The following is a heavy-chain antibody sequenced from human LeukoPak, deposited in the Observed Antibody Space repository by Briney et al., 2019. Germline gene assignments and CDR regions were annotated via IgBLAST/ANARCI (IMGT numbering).Heavy chain of an antibody. CDR1: GFTFSSHW. D-gene: IGHD4-17*01. CDR3: ATGSGDYGDPFDY. V-gene: IGHV3-74*01. Sequence: PGGSLRLSCSASGFTFSSHWMHWDRRAPGKGLVWVSRINGDGGETNYAGSVTGRLTISRDNAKNTLYLQMNSLRAEDTAVYYCATGSGDYGDPFDYWGQGTLVTVSS. CDR2: INGDGGET. J-gene: IGHJ4*02.